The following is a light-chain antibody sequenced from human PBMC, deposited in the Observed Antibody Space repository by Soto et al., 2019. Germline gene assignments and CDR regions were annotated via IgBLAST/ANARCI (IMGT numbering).Light chain of an antibody. J-gene: IGLJ2*01. Sequence: QSVLTQPPSVSGAPGQRVTISCTGSSSNIRAGYDVHWYQQLPGTAPKLLIYGNSNRPSGVPDRFSGSKSGTSASLAITGLQAEDEADYYCQSYDSSLSGSVFGGGTKRPS. V-gene: IGLV1-40*01. CDR1: SSNIRAGYD. CDR2: GNS. CDR3: QSYDSSLSGSV.